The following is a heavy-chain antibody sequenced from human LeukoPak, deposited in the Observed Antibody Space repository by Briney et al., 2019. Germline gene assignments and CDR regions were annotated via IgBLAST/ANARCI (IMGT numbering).Heavy chain of an antibody. V-gene: IGHV4-59*01. J-gene: IGHJ4*02. CDR3: ARSGSGWFYFDY. CDR1: GGSISSYY. CDR2: IYYSGST. Sequence: SETLSLTCTVSGGSISSYYWSWIRQPPGKGLEWIGYIYYSGSTKYNPSLKSRVTISVDTSNNQVSLKLSSVTAADTGVYSCARSGSGWFYFDYWGQGTLVTLSS. D-gene: IGHD6-19*01.